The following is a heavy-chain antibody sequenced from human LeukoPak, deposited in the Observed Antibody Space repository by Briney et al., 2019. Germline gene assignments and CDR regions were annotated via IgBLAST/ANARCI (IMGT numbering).Heavy chain of an antibody. V-gene: IGHV4-61*02. J-gene: IGHJ4*02. Sequence: SQTLSLTCTVSGGSISSGSYYWSWIRQPAGKGLEWIGRVYTSGSTNYNPSLKSRVTISVDTSKNQFSLKLSSVTAADTAVYYCARSNYDILTGYYLDFDYWGQGTLVTVSS. D-gene: IGHD3-9*01. CDR2: VYTSGST. CDR1: GGSISSGSYY. CDR3: ARSNYDILTGYYLDFDY.